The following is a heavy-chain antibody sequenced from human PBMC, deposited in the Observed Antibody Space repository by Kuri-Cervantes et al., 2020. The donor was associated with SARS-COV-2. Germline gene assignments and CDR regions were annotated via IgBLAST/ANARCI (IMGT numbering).Heavy chain of an antibody. J-gene: IGHJ4*02. CDR1: GFMFRNYW. CDR3: AKTPYYFDY. Sequence: GGSLRLSCAASGFMFRNYWMSWVRQAPGKGLEWVSAISGSGGSTYYADSVKGRFTISRDNSKNTLYLQMNSLRAEDTAVYYCAKTPYYFDYWGQGTLVTVSS. CDR2: ISGSGGST. V-gene: IGHV3-23*01.